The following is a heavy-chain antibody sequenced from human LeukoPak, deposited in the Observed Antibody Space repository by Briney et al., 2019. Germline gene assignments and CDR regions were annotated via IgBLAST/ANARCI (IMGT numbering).Heavy chain of an antibody. V-gene: IGHV1-18*01. CDR3: ARVGISYSSSWYEDY. J-gene: IGHJ4*02. Sequence: ASVKVSCKASGYTFTSYGISWVRQAPGQGLEWMGWISAYNGNTNYAQKLQGRVTMTTDTSTSTAYMELRSLRSDDTAVYYCARVGISYSSSWYEDYWGQGTLVTVSS. CDR2: ISAYNGNT. D-gene: IGHD6-13*01. CDR1: GYTFTSYG.